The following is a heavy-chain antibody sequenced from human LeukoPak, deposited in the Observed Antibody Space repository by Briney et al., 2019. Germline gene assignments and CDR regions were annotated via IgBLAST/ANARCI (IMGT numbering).Heavy chain of an antibody. D-gene: IGHD3-3*01. V-gene: IGHV4-59*01. J-gene: IGHJ4*02. Sequence: SETLSLTCTVSGASISSYYWSWIRQPPGKGLEWIGYIYYTGSTNYNPSLKSRVTISVDTSKIQFSLKLSSVTAADTAVYYCARGYYDFPYWGQGTLVTVSS. CDR2: IYYTGST. CDR3: ARGYYDFPY. CDR1: GASISSYY.